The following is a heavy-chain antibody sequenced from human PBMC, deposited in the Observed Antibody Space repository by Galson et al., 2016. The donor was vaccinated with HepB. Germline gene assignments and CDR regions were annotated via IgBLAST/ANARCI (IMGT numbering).Heavy chain of an antibody. Sequence: SCKASGYAFTNYPMHWVRQAPGQRLEWMGWINTANGNTKYSQKFQGRVTINRDTSATTVYMELSSLSSEDTATYYCVRDELSGSYYHALDIWGQGTKVTVSS. V-gene: IGHV1-3*04. J-gene: IGHJ3*02. CDR2: INTANGNT. D-gene: IGHD1-26*01. CDR1: GYAFTNYP. CDR3: VRDELSGSYYHALDI.